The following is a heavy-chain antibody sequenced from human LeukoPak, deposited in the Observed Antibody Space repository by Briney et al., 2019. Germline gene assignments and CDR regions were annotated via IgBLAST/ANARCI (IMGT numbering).Heavy chain of an antibody. J-gene: IGHJ4*02. D-gene: IGHD6-19*01. CDR2: ISNNGGYT. V-gene: IGHV3-23*01. Sequence: GGSLRLSCAASGFTFSSSAMSWVRQAPGKGLEWVSAISNNGGYTYYADSVKGRFTISRDNSKNTLYLQMNSLRAEDTAVYYCARDRAVAGKLDYWGQGTLVTVSS. CDR3: ARDRAVAGKLDY. CDR1: GFTFSSSA.